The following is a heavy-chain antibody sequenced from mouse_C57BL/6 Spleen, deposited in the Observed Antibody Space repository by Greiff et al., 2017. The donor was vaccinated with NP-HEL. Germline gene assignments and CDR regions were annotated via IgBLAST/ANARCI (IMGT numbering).Heavy chain of an antibody. Sequence: EVKLMESGGGLVQPGGSLSLSCAASGFTFTDYYMSWVRQPPGKALEWLGFIRNKANGYTTEYSASVKGRFTISRDNSQSILYLQMNALRAEDSATYYCARYGRPYFDYWGQGTTLTVSS. CDR3: ARYGRPYFDY. V-gene: IGHV7-3*01. J-gene: IGHJ2*01. CDR2: IRNKANGYTT. CDR1: GFTFTDYY.